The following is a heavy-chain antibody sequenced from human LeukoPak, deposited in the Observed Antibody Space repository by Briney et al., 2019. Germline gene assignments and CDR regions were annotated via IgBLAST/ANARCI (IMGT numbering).Heavy chain of an antibody. CDR3: VRGGTGYGNFDY. J-gene: IGHJ4*02. CDR1: GFTFSSYW. CDR2: IYTGAT. V-gene: IGHV3-74*01. Sequence: PGGSLRLSCAASGFTFSSYWMHWVRQAPGKGLVWVSRIYTGATYYADSVKGRFTISRDNAKNTLYLLLNSLRAEDAAVYYCVRGGTGYGNFDYWGQGTLVTVSS. D-gene: IGHD3/OR15-3a*01.